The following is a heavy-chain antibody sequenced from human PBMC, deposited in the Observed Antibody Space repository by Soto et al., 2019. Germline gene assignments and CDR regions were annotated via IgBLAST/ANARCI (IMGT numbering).Heavy chain of an antibody. Sequence: QVQLVESGGGVVQPGRSLRLSCAASGFTFSSYGMHWVRQAPGKGLEWVAVISYDGSNKYYADSVKGRFTISRDNSKNALGLQMNSLSAEDTAVYYCAKEGGYYGSGSYSVGENYYGMDVWGQGTTVTVSS. CDR2: ISYDGSNK. CDR3: AKEGGYYGSGSYSVGENYYGMDV. CDR1: GFTFSSYG. D-gene: IGHD3-10*01. V-gene: IGHV3-30*18. J-gene: IGHJ6*02.